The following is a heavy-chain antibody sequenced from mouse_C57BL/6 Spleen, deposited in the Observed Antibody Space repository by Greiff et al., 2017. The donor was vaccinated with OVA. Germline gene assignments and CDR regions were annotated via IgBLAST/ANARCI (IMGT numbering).Heavy chain of an antibody. J-gene: IGHJ4*01. D-gene: IGHD2-1*01. CDR3: ARLLDYAMDY. CDR2: IYPGDGDT. Sequence: VQLVESGPELVKPGASVKISCKASGYAFSSSWMNWVKQRPGKGLEWIGRIYPGDGDTNYNGKFKGKATLTADKSSSTAYMQLSSLTSEDSAVYFCARLLDYAMDYWGQGTSVTVSS. CDR1: GYAFSSSW. V-gene: IGHV1-82*01.